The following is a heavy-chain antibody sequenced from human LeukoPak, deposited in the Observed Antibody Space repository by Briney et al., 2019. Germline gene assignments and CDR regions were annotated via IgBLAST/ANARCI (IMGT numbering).Heavy chain of an antibody. CDR2: ISAYNGNT. D-gene: IGHD4-11*01. V-gene: IGHV1-18*01. CDR3: ARVTYSNYVGYYYYYGMDV. CDR1: GYTFTSYG. J-gene: IGHJ6*02. Sequence: ASVKVSCKASGYTFTSYGISWVRQAPGQGLEWMGWISAYNGNTNYAQKLQGRDTMTTDTSTSTAYMELRSLRSDDTAVYYCARVTYSNYVGYYYYYGMDVWGQGTTVTVSS.